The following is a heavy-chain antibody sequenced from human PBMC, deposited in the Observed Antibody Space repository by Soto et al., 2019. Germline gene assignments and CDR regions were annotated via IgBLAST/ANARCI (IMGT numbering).Heavy chain of an antibody. V-gene: IGHV1-2*02. CDR2: INPNSGAT. Sequence: ASVKVSCKASGYTFIGYYIHWVRQAPGQGLEWMGWINPNSGATNYAQKFQGRVTMTRDTSITTAYIELSSLRSEDTAVYYCARVVRVVVSYYYYYGMDVWGQGTTVTVS. J-gene: IGHJ6*02. CDR1: GYTFIGYY. D-gene: IGHD3-22*01. CDR3: ARVVRVVVSYYYYYGMDV.